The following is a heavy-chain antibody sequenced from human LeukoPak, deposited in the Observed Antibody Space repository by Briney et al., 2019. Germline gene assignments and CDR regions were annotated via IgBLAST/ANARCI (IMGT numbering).Heavy chain of an antibody. D-gene: IGHD3-3*01. J-gene: IGHJ5*02. Sequence: SETLSLTCTVSGGSISSSYYYWGWIRQPPGKGLEWIGSIYYSGSTYYNPSLKSRVTISVDTSKNQFSLKLSSVTAADTAVYYCARHVIPYYDFWSGYLFPAGWFDPWGQGTLVTVSS. CDR2: IYYSGST. V-gene: IGHV4-39*01. CDR3: ARHVIPYYDFWSGYLFPAGWFDP. CDR1: GGSISSSYYY.